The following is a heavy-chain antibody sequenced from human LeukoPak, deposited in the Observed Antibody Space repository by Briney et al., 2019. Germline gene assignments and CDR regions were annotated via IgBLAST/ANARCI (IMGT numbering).Heavy chain of an antibody. CDR2: INHSGST. V-gene: IGHV4-34*01. J-gene: IGHJ4*02. D-gene: IGHD5-12*01. CDR1: GGSFSGYY. CDR3: ARGPRYSGYDLNY. Sequence: PSETLSLTCAVYGGSFSGYYWSWIRQPPGKGLEWIGEINHSGSTNYNPSLKSLVTISVDTSKNQFSLKLSSVTAADTAVYYCARGPRYSGYDLNYWGQGTLVTVSS.